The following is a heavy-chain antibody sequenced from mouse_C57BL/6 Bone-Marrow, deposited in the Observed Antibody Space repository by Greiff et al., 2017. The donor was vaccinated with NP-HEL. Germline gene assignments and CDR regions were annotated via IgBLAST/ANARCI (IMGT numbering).Heavy chain of an antibody. CDR1: GYTFTSYW. V-gene: IGHV1-64*01. CDR2: IHPNSGST. CDR3: ARLYYYDLAWFAY. Sequence: VQLQQPGAELVKPGASVKLSCKASGYTFTSYWMHWVKQRPGQGLEWIGMIHPNSGSTNYNEKFKSKATLTVDKSSSTAYMQLSSLTSKDSAVYYCARLYYYDLAWFAYWGQGTLVTVSA. J-gene: IGHJ3*01. D-gene: IGHD2-4*01.